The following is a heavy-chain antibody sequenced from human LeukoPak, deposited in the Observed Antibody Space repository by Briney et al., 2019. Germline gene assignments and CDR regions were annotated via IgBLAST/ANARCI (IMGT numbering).Heavy chain of an antibody. CDR2: ISWDGGST. J-gene: IGHJ3*02. D-gene: IGHD6-19*01. Sequence: PGGSLRLSCAASGFTFDDCAMHWVRQAPGKGLEWVSLISWDGGSTYYADSVKGRFTISRDNSKNSLYLQMNSLRAEDTALYYCAKDSAGSGWDIWGQGTMVTVSS. CDR3: AKDSAGSGWDI. CDR1: GFTFDDCA. V-gene: IGHV3-43D*03.